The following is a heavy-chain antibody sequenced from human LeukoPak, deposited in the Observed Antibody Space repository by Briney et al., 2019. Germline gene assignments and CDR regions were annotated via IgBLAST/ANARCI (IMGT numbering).Heavy chain of an antibody. D-gene: IGHD3-16*01. CDR1: GGSVTSRSYY. V-gene: IGHV4-39*07. J-gene: IGHJ4*02. Sequence: SETLSLTCTVSGGSVTSRSYYWGWIRQPPGKGLEWIGSIYTSGSTNYNPSLKSQVTMSVDTSKNQFSLKLSSVTAADTAVYYCARDRPITSYFDYWGQGTLVTVSS. CDR3: ARDRPITSYFDY. CDR2: IYTSGST.